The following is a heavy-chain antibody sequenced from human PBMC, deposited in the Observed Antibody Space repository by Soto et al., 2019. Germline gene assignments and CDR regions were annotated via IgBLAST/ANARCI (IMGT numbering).Heavy chain of an antibody. CDR2: INPSGGST. Sequence: ASVKVSCKASGYTFTSYYMHWVRQAPGQGLEWMGIINPSGGSTSYAQKFQGRVTMTRDTSTSTVYMELSSLRSDDTAVYYCARDYPNGAFDYWGQGTLVTVSS. J-gene: IGHJ4*02. CDR1: GYTFTSYY. V-gene: IGHV1-46*01. CDR3: ARDYPNGAFDY. D-gene: IGHD3-16*02.